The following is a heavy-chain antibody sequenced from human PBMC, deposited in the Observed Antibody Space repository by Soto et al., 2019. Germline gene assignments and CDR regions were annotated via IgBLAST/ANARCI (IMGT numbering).Heavy chain of an antibody. CDR2: VIPILGNP. D-gene: IGHD6-13*01. Sequence: QAQLVQSGAEVKKPGSSVKVSCKSSGDTFKTYSVSWVRQAPGQGLEWMGGVIPILGNPMYAQKFQDRVTITADESTSTVFMELSRFKSDDTALYYCARLWGIAEHYSWGQGARVTVSS. CDR1: GDTFKTYS. V-gene: IGHV1-69*12. CDR3: ARLWGIAEHYS. J-gene: IGHJ5*01.